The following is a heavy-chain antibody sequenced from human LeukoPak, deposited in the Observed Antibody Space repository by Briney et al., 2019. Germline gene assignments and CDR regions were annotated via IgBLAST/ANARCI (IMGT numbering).Heavy chain of an antibody. CDR3: ARAPGIYYDQFYPHFDY. D-gene: IGHD3-22*01. V-gene: IGHV4-59*01. CDR1: GGSISSYY. CDR2: IYYSGST. J-gene: IGHJ4*02. Sequence: PSETLSLTCTVSGGSISSYYWSWIRQPPGKGLEWIGYIYYSGSTNYNPSLKSRVSISVDTSKNQFSLKLSSVTAADTAVYYCARAPGIYYDQFYPHFDYWGQGTLVTVSS.